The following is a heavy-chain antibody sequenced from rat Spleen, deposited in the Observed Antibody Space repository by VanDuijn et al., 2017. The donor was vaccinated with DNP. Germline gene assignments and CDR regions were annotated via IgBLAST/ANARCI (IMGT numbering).Heavy chain of an antibody. V-gene: IGHV5S10*01. CDR1: GFTFSDYN. CDR2: IIYDGSRT. Sequence: EVQLVESGGGLVQPGRSLKLSCAASGFTFSDYNMAWVRQAPKKGLEWVATIIYDGSRTYYRDSVKGRFTISRDNAKSTLYLQMNSLRSEDTATYFCARQALRRLYWFAYWGQGTLVTVSS. D-gene: IGHD1-11*01. CDR3: ARQALRRLYWFAY. J-gene: IGHJ3*01.